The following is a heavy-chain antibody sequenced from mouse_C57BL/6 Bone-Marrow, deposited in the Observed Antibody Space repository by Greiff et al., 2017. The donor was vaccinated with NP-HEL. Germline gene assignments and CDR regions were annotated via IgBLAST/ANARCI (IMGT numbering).Heavy chain of an antibody. V-gene: IGHV1-50*01. Sequence: QVQLQQPGAELVKPGASVKLSCKASGYTFTSYWMQWVKQRPGQGLEWIGEIDPSDSYTNYNQKFKGKATLTVDTSSSTAYMQLSSLTSEDSAVYYCGRGPLAYWGQGTLVTVSA. CDR2: IDPSDSYT. CDR3: GRGPLAY. J-gene: IGHJ3*01. CDR1: GYTFTSYW.